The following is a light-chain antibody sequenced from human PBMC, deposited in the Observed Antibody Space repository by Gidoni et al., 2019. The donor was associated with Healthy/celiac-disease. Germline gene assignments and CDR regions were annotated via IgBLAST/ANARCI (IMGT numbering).Light chain of an antibody. Sequence: DIQITHSPSSVSASVGDRATITCRASQSIRSWLDWYQQKPGKAPKLLIYAASSLQSGVPSRFSGSGSGTDFTLTISSLQPEDFATYYCQQANSFPLTFGGGTKVEIK. CDR1: QSIRSW. V-gene: IGKV1-12*01. CDR3: QQANSFPLT. CDR2: AAS. J-gene: IGKJ4*01.